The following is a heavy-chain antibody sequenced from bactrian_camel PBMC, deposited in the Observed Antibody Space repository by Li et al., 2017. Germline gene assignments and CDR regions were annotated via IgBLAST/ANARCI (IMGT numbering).Heavy chain of an antibody. CDR3: ATVQAPSGGSWFADY. CDR2: IFTLDWSGDGK. J-gene: IGHJ4*01. D-gene: IGHD6*01. CDR1: GFTFSSKR. Sequence: HVQLVESGGGLVQPGGSLRLSCVASGFTFSSKRMDWFRQAPGKGLEWVSCIFTLDWSGDGKNYADSVKGRFSISRDNKKNAVYMQMNRLEPEDTAMYYCATVQAPSGGSWFADYWGQGTQVTVS. V-gene: IGHV3-2*01.